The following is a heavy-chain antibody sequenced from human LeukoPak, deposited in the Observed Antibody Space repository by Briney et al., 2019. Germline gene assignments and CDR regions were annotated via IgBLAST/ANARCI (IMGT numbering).Heavy chain of an antibody. CDR2: IYYSGST. CDR3: ARHCRRFLEWLLPNWFDP. CDR1: GFTFSSYG. D-gene: IGHD3-3*01. J-gene: IGHJ5*02. V-gene: IGHV4-59*08. Sequence: GSLRLSCAASGFTFSSYGMHWVRQPPGKGLEWIGYIYYSGSTYYNPSLKSRVTISVDTSKNQFSLKLSSVTAADTAVYYCARHCRRFLEWLLPNWFDPWGQGTLVTVSS.